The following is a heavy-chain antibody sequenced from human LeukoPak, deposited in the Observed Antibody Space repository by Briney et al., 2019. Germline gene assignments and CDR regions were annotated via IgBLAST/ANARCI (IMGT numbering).Heavy chain of an antibody. CDR2: IYYSGST. V-gene: IGHV4-39*07. CDR3: TTNYLGRYNWFDP. Sequence: PSETLSLTCTVSGGSISSSSYYWGWIRQPPGKGLEWIGSIYYSGSTYYNPSLKSRVTISVDTSKNQFSLKLSSVTAADTAVYYCTTNYLGRYNWFDPWGQGTLVTVSS. CDR1: GGSISSSSYY. J-gene: IGHJ5*02. D-gene: IGHD2-8*01.